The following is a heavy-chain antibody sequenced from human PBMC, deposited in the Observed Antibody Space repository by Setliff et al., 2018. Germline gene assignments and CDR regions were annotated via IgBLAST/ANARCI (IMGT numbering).Heavy chain of an antibody. CDR1: GYSISSGYY. CDR2: IYHSGST. V-gene: IGHV4-38-2*01. J-gene: IGHJ4*02. D-gene: IGHD2-15*01. Sequence: LSLTCAVSGYSISSGYYWGWIRQPPGKGLEWIGSIYHSGSTYYNPSLKSRVTISVDTSKNQFSLKLSSVTAADMAVYYCARQLCSAGSCYPTTFAYWGQGTLVTVSS. CDR3: ARQLCSAGSCYPTTFAY.